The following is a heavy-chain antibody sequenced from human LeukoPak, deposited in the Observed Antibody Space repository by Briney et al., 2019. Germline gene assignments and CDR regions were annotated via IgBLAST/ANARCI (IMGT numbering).Heavy chain of an antibody. J-gene: IGHJ5*02. V-gene: IGHV1-3*01. D-gene: IGHD2-2*02. CDR2: INAGNGNT. CDR1: GYTFTTYT. CDR3: ARELGYCSSTSCYRKNWFDP. Sequence: GASVKVSCKASGYTFTTYTMHWVRQAPGQRLEWMGWINAGNGNTKYSQKFQGRVTITRDTSASTAYMELSSLRSEDTAVYYCARELGYCSSTSCYRKNWFDPWGQGTLVTVSS.